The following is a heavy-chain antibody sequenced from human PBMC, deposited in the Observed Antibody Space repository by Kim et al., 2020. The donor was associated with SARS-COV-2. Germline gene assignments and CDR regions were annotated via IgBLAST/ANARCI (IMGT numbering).Heavy chain of an antibody. CDR2: ISGSGAST. J-gene: IGHJ4*02. D-gene: IGHD6-13*01. CDR1: GFTFMSYA. V-gene: IGHV3-23*01. CDR3: ARASSSGWLAASDY. Sequence: GGSLRLSCAASGFTFMSYALNWIRQAPGKGLECVASISGSGASTYYADSVKGRFSISRVNSKSIFYLQMNRLRAEDTAVYYCARASSSGWLAASDYWGQGIVVSVSS.